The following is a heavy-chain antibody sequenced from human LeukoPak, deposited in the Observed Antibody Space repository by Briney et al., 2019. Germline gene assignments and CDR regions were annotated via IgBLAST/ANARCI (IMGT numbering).Heavy chain of an antibody. CDR2: IYYSGST. CDR3: AREGDGYNYIGY. V-gene: IGHV4-59*01. Sequence: PSETLSLTCTVSGGSISSYYWSWIRQPPGKGLEWIGYIYYSGSTNYNPSLKSRVTISVDTSKNQFSLKLSSVTAADTAVYYCAREGDGYNYIGYWGQGTLVTVSP. CDR1: GGSISSYY. D-gene: IGHD5-24*01. J-gene: IGHJ4*02.